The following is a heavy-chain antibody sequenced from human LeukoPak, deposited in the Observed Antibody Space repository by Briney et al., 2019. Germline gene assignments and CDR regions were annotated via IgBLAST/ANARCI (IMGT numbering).Heavy chain of an antibody. CDR3: ATFRNYGSSGYAFDAFDF. J-gene: IGHJ3*01. D-gene: IGHD3-22*01. CDR1: GFAFSIYS. Sequence: GGSLRLSCAASGFAFSIYSMNWVRQAPGKGLEWVSSISSGSSYIHYADSVKGRFTISRDNAKNSLYLQMNSPRAEDTAVYYCATFRNYGSSGYAFDAFDFWGQGTMVTVSS. CDR2: ISSGSSYI. V-gene: IGHV3-21*01.